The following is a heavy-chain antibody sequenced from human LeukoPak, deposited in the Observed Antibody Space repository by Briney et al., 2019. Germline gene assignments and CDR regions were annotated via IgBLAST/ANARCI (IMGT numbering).Heavy chain of an antibody. Sequence: SETLSLTCTVSGYSISSGYYWGWIRQPPGKGLEWIGSIYHSGSTYYNPSLKSRVTISVDTSKNQFSLKLSSVTAADTAVYYCARVDWRDIVVVSPATEFDYWGQGTLVTVSS. CDR3: ARVDWRDIVVVSPATEFDY. V-gene: IGHV4-38-2*02. CDR1: GYSISSGYY. J-gene: IGHJ4*02. D-gene: IGHD2-2*01. CDR2: IYHSGST.